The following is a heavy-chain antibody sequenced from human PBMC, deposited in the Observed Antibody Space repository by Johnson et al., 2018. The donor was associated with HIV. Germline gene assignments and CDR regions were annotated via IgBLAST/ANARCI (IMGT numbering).Heavy chain of an antibody. CDR3: ARLPGYSSGWTLGAFDI. D-gene: IGHD6-19*01. J-gene: IGHJ3*02. CDR2: IYSGGST. Sequence: VQLVESGGGLIQPGGSLRLSCAASGFTVSSNYMSWVRQAPGKGLEWVSVIYSGGSTYYADYVKGRFTISRDNSTNTPLLKMNSLRAEDTAGYDWARLPGYSSGWTLGAFDIWGQGTMVTVSS. V-gene: IGHV3-66*03. CDR1: GFTVSSNY.